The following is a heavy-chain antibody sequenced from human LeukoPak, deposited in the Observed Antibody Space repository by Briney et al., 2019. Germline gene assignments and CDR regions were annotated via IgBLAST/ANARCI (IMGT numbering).Heavy chain of an antibody. CDR3: GKQFSSSWQFDP. Sequence: PGGSLRLXCAVSGFIYNTYAMTWGRQAPGKGLEWVSSIDNSGDYTYYADSVKGRFTISRDNSRNTLYLQMSSLRVEDTALYYSGKQFSSSWQFDPRGQGTLVTVSS. J-gene: IGHJ5*02. D-gene: IGHD6-13*01. V-gene: IGHV3-23*01. CDR2: IDNSGDYT. CDR1: GFIYNTYA.